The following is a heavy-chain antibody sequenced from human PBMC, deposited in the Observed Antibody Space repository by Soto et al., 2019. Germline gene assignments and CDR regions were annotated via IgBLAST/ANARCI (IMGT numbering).Heavy chain of an antibody. CDR2: INPDNGNT. CDR3: ARGIATGQLDP. CDR1: GYTFPRYT. D-gene: IGHD2-2*01. J-gene: IGHJ5*02. Sequence: GASVKFSCKASGYTFPRYTMNCVRQSPGQRLEWMGWINPDNGNTKSSQKFQDRGIITRDTSASTAYMDLSSLRSEDTAVYYCARGIATGQLDPWGQGPLVTVSS. V-gene: IGHV1-3*01.